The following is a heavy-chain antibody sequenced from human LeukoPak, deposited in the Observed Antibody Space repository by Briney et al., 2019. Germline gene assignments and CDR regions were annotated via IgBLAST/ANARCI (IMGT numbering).Heavy chain of an antibody. D-gene: IGHD2-2*01. CDR1: GYTFTGYY. CDR2: INPNSGGT. V-gene: IGHV1-2*02. CDR3: AKEGYCSSTSCYEYYYYYYYMGV. J-gene: IGHJ6*03. Sequence: ASVKVSCKASGYTFTGYYMHWVRQAPGQGLEWMGWINPNSGGTNYAQKFQGRVTMTRDTSISTAYMELSRLRSDDTAVYYCAKEGYCSSTSCYEYYYYYYYMGVWGKGTTVTVSS.